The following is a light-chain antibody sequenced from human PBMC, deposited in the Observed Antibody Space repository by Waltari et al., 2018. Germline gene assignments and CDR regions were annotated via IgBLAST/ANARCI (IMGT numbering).Light chain of an antibody. CDR2: GAS. Sequence: EIVMTQSPATLSVSPGARATLSCRASQSVSSNLAWYQQKPGQAPRLLIYGASTRATGIPARFSGSGSGTEFTLTISSMQSEDFAVYYCQQYNNWPPTFGQGTKVDVK. J-gene: IGKJ1*01. CDR1: QSVSSN. V-gene: IGKV3-15*01. CDR3: QQYNNWPPT.